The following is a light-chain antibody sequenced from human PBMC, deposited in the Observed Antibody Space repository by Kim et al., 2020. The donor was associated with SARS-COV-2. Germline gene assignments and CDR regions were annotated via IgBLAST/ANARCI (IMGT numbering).Light chain of an antibody. V-gene: IGLV4-69*01. J-gene: IGLJ3*02. Sequence: PTNPTCTLSSGTGGYSIAWHQQQPGKGPRYLMKLNSDGSHRKGDGIPDRFSGSSSGAERYLTISSLQSEDEADYYGQTWDTGIGVFGGGTQLTVL. CDR1: SGTGGYS. CDR3: QTWDTGIGV. CDR2: LNSDGSH.